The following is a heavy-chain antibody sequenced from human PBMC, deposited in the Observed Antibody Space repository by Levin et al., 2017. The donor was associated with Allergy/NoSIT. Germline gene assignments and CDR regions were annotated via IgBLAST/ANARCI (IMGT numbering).Heavy chain of an antibody. D-gene: IGHD6-19*01. Sequence: LSLTCAASGFTFRNAWMSWVRQAPGKGLEWVGRIKSKTDGGTTDYAAPVKGRFTISRDDSKNTLYLQMNSLKTEDTAVYYCTTDPSGRGQANWFDPWGQGTLVTVSS. V-gene: IGHV3-15*01. CDR2: IKSKTDGGTT. CDR1: GFTFRNAW. J-gene: IGHJ5*02. CDR3: TTDPSGRGQANWFDP.